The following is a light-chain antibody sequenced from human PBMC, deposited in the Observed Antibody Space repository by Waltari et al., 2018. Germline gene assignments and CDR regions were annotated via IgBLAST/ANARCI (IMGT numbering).Light chain of an antibody. Sequence: QLVLTQSPSASASLGASVKLTCTLRSGHSPYAIAWPAQQPEKGPRYLLKLNSDGSHSKGDGIPDRFSGSKSGAERYLTISSLQSEDEGDYYCQTWGTGTVVFGGGTKLTVL. CDR1: SGHSPYA. J-gene: IGLJ2*01. CDR3: QTWGTGTVV. CDR2: LNSDGSH. V-gene: IGLV4-69*01.